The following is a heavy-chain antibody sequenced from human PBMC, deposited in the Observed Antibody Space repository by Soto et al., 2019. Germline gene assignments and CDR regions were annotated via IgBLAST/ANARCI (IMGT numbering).Heavy chain of an antibody. V-gene: IGHV2-5*02. CDR2: IYWDDDK. J-gene: IGHJ4*02. CDR1: VFSLSTSGVG. Sequence: QITLKESGPTLVKPTQTLTLTCTFSVFSLSTSGVGVGWIRQPPGKALEWLALIYWDDDKRYSPSLRSRPTITKDTSKNHVVLTMTNMDPVDTATYYCAHLAAAGNHDYWGQGTLVTVSS. D-gene: IGHD6-13*01. CDR3: AHLAAAGNHDY.